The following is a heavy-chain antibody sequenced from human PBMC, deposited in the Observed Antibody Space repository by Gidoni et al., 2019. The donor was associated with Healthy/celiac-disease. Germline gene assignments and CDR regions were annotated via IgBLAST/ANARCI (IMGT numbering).Heavy chain of an antibody. J-gene: IGHJ5*02. Sequence: QVQLVHYGSELKKPGASVKVSCKASGYTFTSNAMNWVRQAPGQGLEWMGWINTTTGNPTYAQGFTGRFVFSLDTSVSTAYLQISSLKAEDTAVYYCARDLDLSGYYYDSSGYYNPWGQGTLVTVSS. V-gene: IGHV7-4-1*02. CDR2: INTTTGNP. CDR3: ARDLDLSGYYYDSSGYYNP. D-gene: IGHD3-22*01. CDR1: GYTFTSNA.